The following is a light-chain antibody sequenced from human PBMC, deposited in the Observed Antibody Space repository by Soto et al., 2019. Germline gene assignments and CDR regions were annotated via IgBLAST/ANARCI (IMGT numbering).Light chain of an antibody. J-gene: IGKJ3*01. CDR2: GAS. CDR3: QQYGVSLVT. Sequence: EVVLTQSPGTLSLSPGERATLSCRASQSVSSSYLVWYQQKPGQAPRLLMCGASSRATGIPDRFSGSGSWTDFTPTISRLEPEDYAVYYWQQYGVSLVTFGPGTKVDIK. CDR1: QSVSSSY. V-gene: IGKV3-20*01.